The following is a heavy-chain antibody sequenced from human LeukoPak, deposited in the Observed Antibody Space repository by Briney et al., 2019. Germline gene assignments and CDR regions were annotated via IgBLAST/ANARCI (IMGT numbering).Heavy chain of an antibody. V-gene: IGHV4-34*01. CDR2: INHSGST. Sequence: PSETLSLTCAVYGGSFSGYYWSWIRQPPGKGLDWIGEINHSGSTNYNPSLKSRVTISVDTSKNQFSLKLSSVTAADTAVYYCARGSAVLRFLEWLPEYYFDYWGQGTLVTVSS. CDR1: GGSFSGYY. CDR3: ARGSAVLRFLEWLPEYYFDY. D-gene: IGHD3-3*01. J-gene: IGHJ4*02.